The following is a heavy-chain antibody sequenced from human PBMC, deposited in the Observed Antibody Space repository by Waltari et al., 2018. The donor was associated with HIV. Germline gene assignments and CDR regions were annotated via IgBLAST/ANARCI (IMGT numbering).Heavy chain of an antibody. Sequence: EVQLVESGGGSVQPGGSLTLSCAASGFSVSGHYMTWVRQAPGKGLEWVSVINTDGSASYADSVKCRFSISRDYSKNTVNLQMNRLGGEDSAIYYCAKGGPGFWSGLRDDGLGVWGQGTTVTVSS. CDR1: GFSVSGHY. CDR2: INTDGSA. V-gene: IGHV3-66*01. J-gene: IGHJ6*02. CDR3: AKGGPGFWSGLRDDGLGV. D-gene: IGHD3-3*01.